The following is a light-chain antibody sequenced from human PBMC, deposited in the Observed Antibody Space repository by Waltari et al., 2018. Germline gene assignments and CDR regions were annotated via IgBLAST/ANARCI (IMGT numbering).Light chain of an antibody. V-gene: IGKV1-27*01. CDR2: AAH. J-gene: IGKJ4*01. CDR1: QDISNY. CDR3: QKYNSAPLT. Sequence: DIQMTQSPSSLSASVGVRVTLTCRARQDISNYVAWYQLKPGQPTRLLLYAAHTLQSGVPSRFRGSGSGTVFTLTITALQPEDVGTYYCQKYNSAPLTFGGGTKVEIK.